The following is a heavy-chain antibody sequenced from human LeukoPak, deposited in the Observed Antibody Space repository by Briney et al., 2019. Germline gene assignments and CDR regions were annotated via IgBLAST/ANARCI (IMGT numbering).Heavy chain of an antibody. V-gene: IGHV3-23*01. CDR1: GFTFSRYA. Sequence: GGSLRLSCTASGFTFSRYAMSWVRQAPGKGLQWVSDISGRGGRTDYAASVKGRFTISRDNSRNTVYLQMNSLRAEDTAVYYCAKRSGGYQDYWGQGTLVTVSS. CDR3: AKRSGGYQDY. J-gene: IGHJ4*02. D-gene: IGHD3-22*01. CDR2: ISGRGGRT.